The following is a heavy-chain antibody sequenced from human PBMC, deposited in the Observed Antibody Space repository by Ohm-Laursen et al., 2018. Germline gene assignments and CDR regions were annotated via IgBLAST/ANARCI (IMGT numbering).Heavy chain of an antibody. CDR1: RFILSTDG. Sequence: SVKVSCKASRFILSTDGIIWVRQAPGQGLEWVGWITPNTGGTNYAQKFRGRVTMTRDTSITTAYMELSRLSSDDTAVYFCARVVSTLRYFDWLPEEYFDYWGQGTPVTVSS. CDR2: ITPNTGGT. V-gene: IGHV1-2*02. J-gene: IGHJ4*02. CDR3: ARVVSTLRYFDWLPEEYFDY. D-gene: IGHD3-9*01.